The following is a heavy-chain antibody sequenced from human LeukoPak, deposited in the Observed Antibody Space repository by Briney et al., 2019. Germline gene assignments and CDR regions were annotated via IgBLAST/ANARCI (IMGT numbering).Heavy chain of an antibody. J-gene: IGHJ3*02. CDR2: IDTDGGNT. Sequence: GGSLRLSCAASGFTFSSNWMLWVRQAPGKGLVWVSRIDTDGGNTNYADSVKGRFTISRDSAKNTLYLQMNNLRAEDTAVYYCARGFIGVYAYDIWGQGTMVIVSS. V-gene: IGHV3-74*01. CDR1: GFTFSSNW. D-gene: IGHD3-10*01. CDR3: ARGFIGVYAYDI.